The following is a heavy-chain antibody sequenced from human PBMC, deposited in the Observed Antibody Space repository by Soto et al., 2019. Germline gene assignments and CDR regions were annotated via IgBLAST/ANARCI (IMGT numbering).Heavy chain of an antibody. V-gene: IGHV1-69*04. CDR2: IIPILGIA. J-gene: IGHJ5*02. CDR3: ARDLDSSSWHKSWFDP. D-gene: IGHD6-13*01. CDR1: GGTFSSYT. Sequence: ASVKVSCKASGGTFSSYTISWVRQAPGQGLEWMGRIIPILGIANYAQKFQGRVTITADKSTSTAYMELSSLRSEDTAVYYCARDLDSSSWHKSWFDPWGQGTLVTVSS.